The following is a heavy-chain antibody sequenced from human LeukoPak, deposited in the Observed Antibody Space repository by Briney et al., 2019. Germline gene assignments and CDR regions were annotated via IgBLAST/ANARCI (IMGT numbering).Heavy chain of an antibody. Sequence: GSVKVSCKASGYTFTGYYMHWVRQAPGQGLEWMGWINPNSGGTNYAQKFQGRVTMTRDTSISTAYMELSSLRSEDMAVYYCAREYRVDTAMDPYNWFDPWGQGTLVTVSS. CDR2: INPNSGGT. V-gene: IGHV1-2*02. CDR1: GYTFTGYY. CDR3: AREYRVDTAMDPYNWFDP. D-gene: IGHD5-18*01. J-gene: IGHJ5*02.